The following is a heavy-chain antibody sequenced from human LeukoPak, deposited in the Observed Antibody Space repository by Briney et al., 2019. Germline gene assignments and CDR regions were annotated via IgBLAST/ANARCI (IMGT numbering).Heavy chain of an antibody. V-gene: IGHV3-23*01. CDR3: AKDSPQLVAFDY. Sequence: GGSLRLSCAASGFTFSSYSMNWVRQAPGKGLEWVSAISGSGGSTYYVDSVKGRFTISRDNSKNTLYLQMNSLRAEDTAVYYCAKDSPQLVAFDYWGQGTLVTVSS. D-gene: IGHD6-13*01. J-gene: IGHJ4*02. CDR2: ISGSGGST. CDR1: GFTFSSYS.